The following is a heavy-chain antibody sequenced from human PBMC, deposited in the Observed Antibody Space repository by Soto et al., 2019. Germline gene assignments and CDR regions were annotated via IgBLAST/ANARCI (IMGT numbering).Heavy chain of an antibody. CDR1: GGSISSSNW. V-gene: IGHV4-4*02. CDR3: ARLGAYTGAVAGTRGTTPLVNIYYGMDV. CDR2: IYHSGST. D-gene: IGHD6-19*01. Sequence: SETLSLTCAVSGGSISSSNWWSWVRQPPGKGLEWIGEIYHSGSTNYNPSLKSRVTISVDKSKNQFSLKLSSVTAADTAVYYCARLGAYTGAVAGTRGTTPLVNIYYGMDVWGQGTTVTVSS. J-gene: IGHJ6*02.